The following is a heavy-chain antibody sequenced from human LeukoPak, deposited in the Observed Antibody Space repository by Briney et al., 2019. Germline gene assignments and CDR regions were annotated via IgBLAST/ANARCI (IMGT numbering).Heavy chain of an antibody. D-gene: IGHD3-10*01. J-gene: IGHJ6*03. V-gene: IGHV1-18*01. Sequence: ASVKVSCKASGYTFTSYGISWVRQAPGQGLEWMGWISAYNGNTNYAQKLQGRVTMTTDTSTSTAYMELRSLRSDDTAVYYCARESYYGSGSYFSYYYYYMDVWGKGTTVTVSS. CDR3: ARESYYGSGSYFSYYYYYMDV. CDR1: GYTFTSYG. CDR2: ISAYNGNT.